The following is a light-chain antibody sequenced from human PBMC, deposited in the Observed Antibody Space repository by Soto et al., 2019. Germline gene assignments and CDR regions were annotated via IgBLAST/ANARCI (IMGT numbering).Light chain of an antibody. J-gene: IGLJ3*02. CDR3: CSFAGAATWV. V-gene: IGLV2-23*01. Sequence: QSVLTQPASVSGSPGQSITISCTGTSSDVGNYNLVSWYQQHPGSAPRLIIYQGSKRPSGVPSRFSASKSGNTASLTISGLLAEDEGNYYCCSFAGAATWVFGGGTQLTVL. CDR1: SSDVGNYNL. CDR2: QGS.